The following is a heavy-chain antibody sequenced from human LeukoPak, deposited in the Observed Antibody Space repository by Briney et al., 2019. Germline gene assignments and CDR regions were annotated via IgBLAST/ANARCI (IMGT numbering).Heavy chain of an antibody. J-gene: IGHJ4*02. CDR1: GYSFTSYW. CDR3: ARRYCSGGRCFHFDY. D-gene: IGHD2-15*01. Sequence: GESLKISCKGSGYSFTSYWIGWVRQMPGKGLEWMGIIYPGDSDTRYSPSFQGQVTISADKSISTAYLQWSSLKASDTAMYYCARRYCSGGRCFHFDYWGQGTLVTVSS. V-gene: IGHV5-51*01. CDR2: IYPGDSDT.